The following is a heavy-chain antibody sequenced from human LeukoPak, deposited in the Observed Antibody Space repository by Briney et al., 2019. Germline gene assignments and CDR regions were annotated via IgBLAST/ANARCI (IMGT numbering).Heavy chain of an antibody. CDR1: GFTFDDYG. Sequence: PGGSLRLSCAASGFTFDDYGMSWVRQAPGKGLEWVSGINWNGGSTGYADSVKGRFTISRDNAKNSLYLQMNSLRAEDTALYYCARVSVGATVYYYYYMDVWGKGTTVTVSS. CDR3: ARVSVGATVYYYYYMDV. D-gene: IGHD1-26*01. V-gene: IGHV3-20*04. CDR2: INWNGGST. J-gene: IGHJ6*03.